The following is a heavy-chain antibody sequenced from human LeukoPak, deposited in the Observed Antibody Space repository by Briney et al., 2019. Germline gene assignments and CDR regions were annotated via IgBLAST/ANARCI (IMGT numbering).Heavy chain of an antibody. Sequence: GGSLRLSCAASGFTFSSYRMNWVRQAPGKGLEWVSSISSNSSYIYYADSVKGRFTISRDNAKNSLYLQMNSLRAEDTAVYYCAKDQCLDFSCMTPDIWGQGTMVTVSS. J-gene: IGHJ3*02. V-gene: IGHV3-21*01. CDR3: AKDQCLDFSCMTPDI. CDR2: ISSNSSYI. CDR1: GFTFSSYR. D-gene: IGHD6-19*01.